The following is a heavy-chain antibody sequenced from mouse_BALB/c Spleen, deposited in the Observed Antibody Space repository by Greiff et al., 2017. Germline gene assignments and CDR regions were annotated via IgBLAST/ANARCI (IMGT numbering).Heavy chain of an antibody. V-gene: IGHV1-7*01. J-gene: IGHJ2*01. CDR3: ARSWGNPPY. CDR2: INPSTGYT. D-gene: IGHD2-1*01. Sequence: QVQLQQSGAELAKPGASVKMSCKASGYTFTSYWMHWVKQRPGQGLEWIGYINPSTGYTEYNQKFKDKATLTADKSSSTAYMQLSSLTSEDSAVYYCARSWGNPPYWGQGTTLTVSS. CDR1: GYTFTSYW.